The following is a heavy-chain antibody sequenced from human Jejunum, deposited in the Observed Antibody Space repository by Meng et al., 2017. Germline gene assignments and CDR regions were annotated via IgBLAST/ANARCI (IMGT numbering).Heavy chain of an antibody. CDR2: IYHGGNT. V-gene: IGHV4-4*02. Sequence: QVQLQESGPGLVKPSGTLSLTCAVSGGYINKENWWSWVRQSPERGLEWIGEIYHGGNTNYNPSLKRRVTMSVDESTNQMSLKLTSVTAADTAVYYCVRGEFAMLARFDFWGQGILVTAPQ. D-gene: IGHD2-2*01. J-gene: IGHJ4*02. CDR1: GGYINKENW. CDR3: VRGEFAMLARFDF.